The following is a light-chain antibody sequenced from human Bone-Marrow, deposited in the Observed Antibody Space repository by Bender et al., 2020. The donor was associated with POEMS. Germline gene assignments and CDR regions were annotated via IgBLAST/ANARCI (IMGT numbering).Light chain of an antibody. V-gene: IGLV3-25*03. Sequence: SYLLTQPPSVSVAPGKTAKITCGGNNFATTSVHWYQQKPGQAPVLVMYKDSERPSGIPERFSGSSSGTTVTLTISGVQAEDEADYYCQSADSSGTYVFGTGTKVTVL. CDR3: QSADSSGTYV. J-gene: IGLJ1*01. CDR2: KDS. CDR1: NFATTS.